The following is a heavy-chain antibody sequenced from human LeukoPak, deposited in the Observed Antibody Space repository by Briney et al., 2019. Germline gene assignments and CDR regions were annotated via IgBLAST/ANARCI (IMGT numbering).Heavy chain of an antibody. Sequence: SVKVSCKASGYTFTSYGISWVRQPPGQGLEWMGWISAYNGNTNYAQKLQGRVTMTTDTSTSTAYMELRSLRSDDTAVYYCARSCSSTSCYYYYYMDVWGKGTTVTVSS. CDR1: GYTFTSYG. CDR3: ARSCSSTSCYYYYYMDV. D-gene: IGHD2-2*01. V-gene: IGHV1-18*04. J-gene: IGHJ6*03. CDR2: ISAYNGNT.